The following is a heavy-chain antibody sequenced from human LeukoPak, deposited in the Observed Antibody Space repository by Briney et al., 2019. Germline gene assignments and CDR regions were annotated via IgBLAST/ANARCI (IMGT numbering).Heavy chain of an antibody. CDR1: GGSISSDSYY. Sequence: SETLSLTCTVSGGSISSDSYYWGWIRQPPGKGLEWIGSIYYSGSTYYNPSLKSRVTISADTSKNQFSLKLSFVTAADTAVYYCASGTVTNFDYWGQGTLVTVSS. CDR3: ASGTVTNFDY. D-gene: IGHD4-17*01. CDR2: IYYSGST. J-gene: IGHJ4*02. V-gene: IGHV4-39*01.